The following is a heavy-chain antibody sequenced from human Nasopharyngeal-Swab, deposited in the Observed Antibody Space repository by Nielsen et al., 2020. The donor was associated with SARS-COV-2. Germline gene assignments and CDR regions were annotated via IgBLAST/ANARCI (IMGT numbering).Heavy chain of an antibody. CDR2: ISSSGSTI. CDR1: GFTFSYYY. J-gene: IGHJ4*02. CDR3: ARVAVVFDY. Sequence: GESLKISCAASGFTFSYYYMSWIRQAPGKGLEWVSYISSSGSTIYYADSVKGRFTISRDNAKNSLYLQMNSLRAEDTAVYYCARVAVVFDYWGQGTLVTVSS. V-gene: IGHV3-11*01. D-gene: IGHD6-19*01.